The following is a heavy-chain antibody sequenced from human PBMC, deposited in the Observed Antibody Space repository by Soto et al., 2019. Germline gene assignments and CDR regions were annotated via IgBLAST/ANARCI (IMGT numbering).Heavy chain of an antibody. CDR2: ISYDGSNK. D-gene: IGHD2-15*01. CDR3: AKDQVVVAATPYPDCFDY. V-gene: IGHV3-30*18. Sequence: GGSLRLSCAASGFTFSSYGMHWVRQAPGKGLEWVAVISYDGSNKYYADSVKGRFTISRDNSKNTLYLQMNSLRAEDTAVYYCAKDQVVVAATPYPDCFDYWGQGTLVTVSS. J-gene: IGHJ4*02. CDR1: GFTFSSYG.